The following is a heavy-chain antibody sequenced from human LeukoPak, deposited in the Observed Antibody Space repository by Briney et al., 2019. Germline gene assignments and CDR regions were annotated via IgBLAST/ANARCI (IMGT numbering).Heavy chain of an antibody. CDR2: ISSNGDST. CDR1: GFTFSYYA. D-gene: IGHD6-13*01. J-gene: IGHJ5*02. V-gene: IGHV3-64*01. Sequence: GGSLRLSCAASGFTFSYYAMRWVRQAPGKGLEYVSAISSNGDSTYYGNSVKDRFTISRDNSKNTLYLQMGSLRPEDMAVYYCARDNSGRFDPWGQGTLVTVSS. CDR3: ARDNSGRFDP.